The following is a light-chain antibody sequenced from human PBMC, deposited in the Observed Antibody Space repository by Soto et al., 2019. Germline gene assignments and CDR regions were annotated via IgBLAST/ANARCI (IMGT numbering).Light chain of an antibody. CDR2: GAS. V-gene: IGKV3-20*01. J-gene: IGKJ1*01. Sequence: EIVLTQSPGTLSLSPGEGATLSCRASQTVSSSFLAWYQQKAGQAPRLLIYGASSRATGIPDRFSGSGSGTDFTLTITRLEPEDFAVYYCQQYGSSPGTF. CDR1: QTVSSSF. CDR3: QQYGSSPGT.